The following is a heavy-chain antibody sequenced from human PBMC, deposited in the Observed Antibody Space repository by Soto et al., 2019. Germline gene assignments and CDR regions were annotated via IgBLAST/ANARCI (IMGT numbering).Heavy chain of an antibody. D-gene: IGHD3-3*01. Sequence: EVQLVESGGGLVQPGGSLRLSCAASGFTFSSYEMNWVRQAPGKGLERVSYISSSGSTIYYADSVKGRFTISRDNAKNSLYLQMNSLRAEDTAVYYCARVATYYDFWSGYPPYGMDVWGQGTTVTVSS. V-gene: IGHV3-48*03. CDR3: ARVATYYDFWSGYPPYGMDV. CDR2: ISSSGSTI. CDR1: GFTFSSYE. J-gene: IGHJ6*02.